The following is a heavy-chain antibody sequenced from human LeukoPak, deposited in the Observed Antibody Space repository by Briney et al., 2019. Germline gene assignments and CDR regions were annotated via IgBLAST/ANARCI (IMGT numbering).Heavy chain of an antibody. V-gene: IGHV3-30*03. Sequence: GGSLRLSCAASGFTFSSYGMHWVRQAPGKGLEWVAVISYDGSNKYYADSVKGRFTISRDNAKNSLYLQMNSLRAEDTAVCYCARDPSIAAPRGGWFDPWGQGTLVTVSS. D-gene: IGHD6-6*01. CDR2: ISYDGSNK. CDR1: GFTFSSYG. CDR3: ARDPSIAAPRGGWFDP. J-gene: IGHJ5*02.